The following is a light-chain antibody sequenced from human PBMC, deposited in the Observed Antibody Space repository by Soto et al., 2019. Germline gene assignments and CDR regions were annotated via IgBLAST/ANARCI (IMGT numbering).Light chain of an antibody. J-gene: IGLJ3*02. Sequence: QAVVTQPPSASGTPGQTVTISCSGRFSNIGSNFIYWYQQLPGTAPKLLIYRNNERPSGVPDRFSASKSGTSASLAISGLRSEDEADYHCAAWDDSLSGVVFGGGNKLTVL. CDR1: FSNIGSNF. CDR3: AAWDDSLSGVV. V-gene: IGLV1-47*01. CDR2: RNN.